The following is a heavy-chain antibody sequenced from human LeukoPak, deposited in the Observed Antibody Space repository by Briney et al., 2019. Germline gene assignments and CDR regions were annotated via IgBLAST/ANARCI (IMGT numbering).Heavy chain of an antibody. CDR3: ARDPDGGSSSSDY. J-gene: IGHJ4*02. CDR1: GFTFSSYG. CDR2: IRYDGSNK. Sequence: PGGSLRLSCAASGFTFSSYGMHWVRQAPGKGLEWVAVIRYDGSNKYYADSVKGRFTISRDNSKNTLYLQTNSLRAEDTAVYYCARDPDGGSSSSDYWGQGTLVTVSS. V-gene: IGHV3-33*01. D-gene: IGHD1-26*01.